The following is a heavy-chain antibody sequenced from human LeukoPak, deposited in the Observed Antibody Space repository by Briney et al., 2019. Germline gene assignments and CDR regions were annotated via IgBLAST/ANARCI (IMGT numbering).Heavy chain of an antibody. CDR2: ISSNGGST. J-gene: IGHJ6*02. Sequence: GGSLRLSCSASGFTFSSYAMHWVRQAPGKGLEYVSAISSNGGSTYYADSVKGRFTISRDNSKNTLSLQMNSLRDEDTATYYCAKEVYCGRDCYNPGYGVDVWGQGTTVTVSS. D-gene: IGHD2-21*02. CDR1: GFTFSSYA. CDR3: AKEVYCGRDCYNPGYGVDV. V-gene: IGHV3-64*04.